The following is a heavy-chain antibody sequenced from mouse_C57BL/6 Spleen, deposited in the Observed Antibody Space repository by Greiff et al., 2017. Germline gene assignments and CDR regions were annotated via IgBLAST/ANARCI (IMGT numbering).Heavy chain of an antibody. CDR3: ARYGFWDGTPLYAMDY. CDR2: IYPGSGST. Sequence: VQLQQSGAELVKPGASVKMSCKASGYTFTSYWITWVKQRPGQGLEWIGDIYPGSGSTNYNEKFKSKATLTVDTSSSTAYMQLSSLTSEDSAVYYCARYGFWDGTPLYAMDYWGQGTSVTVSS. V-gene: IGHV1-55*01. J-gene: IGHJ4*01. D-gene: IGHD4-1*01. CDR1: GYTFTSYW.